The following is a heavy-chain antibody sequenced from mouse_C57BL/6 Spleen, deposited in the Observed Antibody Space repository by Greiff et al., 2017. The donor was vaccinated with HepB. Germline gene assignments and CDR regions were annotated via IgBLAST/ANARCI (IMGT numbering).Heavy chain of an antibody. Sequence: EVQLQQSGPELVKPGDSVKISCKASGYSFTGYFMNWVMQSHGKSLEWIGRINPYNGDTFYNQKFKGKATLTVDKSSSTAHMELRSLTSEDSAVYYCARGPYRGAMDYWGQGTSVTVSS. J-gene: IGHJ4*01. D-gene: IGHD3-1*01. CDR3: ARGPYRGAMDY. V-gene: IGHV1-20*01. CDR2: INPYNGDT. CDR1: GYSFTGYF.